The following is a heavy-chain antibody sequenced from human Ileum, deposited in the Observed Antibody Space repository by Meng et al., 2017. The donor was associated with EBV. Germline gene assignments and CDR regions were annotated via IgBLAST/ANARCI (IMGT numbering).Heavy chain of an antibody. J-gene: IGHJ4*02. CDR2: IYYSGTT. CDR3: ARGWDTAMDSG. Sequence: QVHLQGSGPGLVKPPETRSLTCTVSGGSVSISSYYWSWIRQPPGKGLEWIGYIYYSGTTNYNPSLESRVTISVDTSKNQFSLKLRSVAASDTAVYYCARGWDTAMDSGWGQGTLVTVSS. D-gene: IGHD5-18*01. CDR1: GGSVSISSYY. V-gene: IGHV4-61*01.